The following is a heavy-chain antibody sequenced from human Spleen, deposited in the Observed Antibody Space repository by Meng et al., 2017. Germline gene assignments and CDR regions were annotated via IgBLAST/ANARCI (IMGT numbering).Heavy chain of an antibody. Sequence: QVQLLQSGSELKKPGASVKVSCKASGYTFTDFAMNWVRQAPGQGLEWLGTINPNNGGTNYAQRFQDRVTLTRDTSTSTVYMELSSLGSEDTALYYCAREKSPGHFGYLGQGILVTVSS. J-gene: IGHJ4*02. CDR3: AREKSPGHFGY. CDR2: INPNNGGT. V-gene: IGHV1-46*01. CDR1: GYTFTDFA.